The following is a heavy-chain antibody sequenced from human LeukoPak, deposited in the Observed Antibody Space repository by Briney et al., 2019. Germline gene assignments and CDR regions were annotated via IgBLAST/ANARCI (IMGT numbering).Heavy chain of an antibody. D-gene: IGHD3-9*01. J-gene: IGHJ4*02. CDR3: ARGTFDWSSYYFDY. CDR2: ISYDGSNK. V-gene: IGHV3-30-3*01. Sequence: GGSLRLSCAASGFTFSSYAMHWVRQAPGKGLEWVAVISYDGSNKYYADSVKGRFTISRDNSKNTLYLQMNSLRAEDTAVYYCARGTFDWSSYYFDYWGQGTLVTVSS. CDR1: GFTFSSYA.